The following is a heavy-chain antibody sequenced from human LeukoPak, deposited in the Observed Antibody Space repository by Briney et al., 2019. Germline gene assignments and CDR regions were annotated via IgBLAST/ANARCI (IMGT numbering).Heavy chain of an antibody. J-gene: IGHJ3*02. CDR1: GYTLTELS. CDR2: FDPEDGET. CDR3: ATADSGGYSDAFDI. V-gene: IGHV1-24*01. D-gene: IGHD1-26*01. Sequence: ASVKVSCKVSGYTLTELSMHWVRQAPGKGLEWMGGFDPEDGETIYAQKFQGRVTMTEDTSTDTAYMELSSLRSEDTAVYYCATADSGGYSDAFDIWGQGTMVTVSS.